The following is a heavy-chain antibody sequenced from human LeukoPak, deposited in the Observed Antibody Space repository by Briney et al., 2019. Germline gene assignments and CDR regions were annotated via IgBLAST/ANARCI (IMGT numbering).Heavy chain of an antibody. Sequence: SETLSLTCTVSGGSISSYYWSWIRQPPGKGLEWIGYIYYSGSTNYNPSLKSRVTISVDTSKNQFSLKLSSVTAADTAVYYCAGRLRLGELSLLGGQGTLVTVSS. D-gene: IGHD3-16*02. CDR1: GGSISSYY. CDR3: AGRLRLGELSLL. J-gene: IGHJ4*02. CDR2: IYYSGST. V-gene: IGHV4-59*12.